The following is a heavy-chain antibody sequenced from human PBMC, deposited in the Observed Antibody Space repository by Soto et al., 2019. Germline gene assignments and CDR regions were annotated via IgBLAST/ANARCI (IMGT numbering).Heavy chain of an antibody. D-gene: IGHD3-3*01. J-gene: IGHJ4*02. CDR2: ISIGAYTV. V-gene: IGHV3-48*01. CDR1: GFTFRSYS. Sequence: SLIRSGEASGFTFRSYSFNWVSQAPVQGLEWVSFISIGAYTVYYDDSLEGRFSISRDDAKNSVYLQMTGLRIDDTAVYYCVRSRRELFGVVTPSDFWGRGTMVTVSS. CDR3: VRSRRELFGVVTPSDF.